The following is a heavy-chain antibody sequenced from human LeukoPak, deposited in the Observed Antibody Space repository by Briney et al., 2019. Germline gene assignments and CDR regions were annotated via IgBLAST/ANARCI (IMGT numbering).Heavy chain of an antibody. D-gene: IGHD6-13*01. J-gene: IGHJ4*02. V-gene: IGHV5-51*01. CDR2: IYPGDSDT. CDR3: ASQGGGIAAASSFDY. Sequence: GESLKLSCKGSGYSFTSYWIGWVRQMPGKGLEWMGIIYPGDSDTRYSPSFQGQVTISADKSISTAYLQWSSLKASDTAMYYCASQGGGIAAASSFDYWGQGTLVTVSS. CDR1: GYSFTSYW.